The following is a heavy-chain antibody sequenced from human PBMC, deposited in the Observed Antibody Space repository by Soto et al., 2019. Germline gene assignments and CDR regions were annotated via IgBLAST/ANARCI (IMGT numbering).Heavy chain of an antibody. D-gene: IGHD6-13*01. Sequence: LTCTVSGGSISSYYWSWIRQPPGKGLEWIGYIYYSGSTNYNPSLKSRVTISVDTSKNQFSLKLSSVTAADTAVYYCARAGGYSRTTPNPRAYDMDVWGQGTTVTVSS. CDR3: ARAGGYSRTTPNPRAYDMDV. CDR2: IYYSGST. J-gene: IGHJ6*02. V-gene: IGHV4-59*01. CDR1: GGSISSYY.